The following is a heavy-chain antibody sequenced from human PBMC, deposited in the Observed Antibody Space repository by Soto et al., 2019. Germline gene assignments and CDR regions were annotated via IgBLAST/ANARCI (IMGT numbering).Heavy chain of an antibody. D-gene: IGHD2-2*01. CDR1: GYTFTSYG. J-gene: IGHJ4*02. Sequence: ASVKVSCKASGYTFTSYGISWVRQAPGQGLEWMGWISAYNGNTNYAQKLQGRVTMTTDTSTSTAYMELRSLRSDDTAVHYCARVEGKVPAATFDYWGQGTLVTVSS. V-gene: IGHV1-18*01. CDR3: ARVEGKVPAATFDY. CDR2: ISAYNGNT.